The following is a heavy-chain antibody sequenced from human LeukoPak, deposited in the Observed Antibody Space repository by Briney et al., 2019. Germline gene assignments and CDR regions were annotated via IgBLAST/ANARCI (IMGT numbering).Heavy chain of an antibody. Sequence: PSETLSLTCAVYGGSFSGYYWSWIRQPPGKGLEWIGEINHSGSTNYNPSLKSRVTISVDTSKNQFSLKLSSVTAADTAVYYCARDAALGGYAFDIWGQGTMVTVSS. CDR2: INHSGST. D-gene: IGHD3-16*01. CDR3: ARDAALGGYAFDI. V-gene: IGHV4-34*01. J-gene: IGHJ3*02. CDR1: GGSFSGYY.